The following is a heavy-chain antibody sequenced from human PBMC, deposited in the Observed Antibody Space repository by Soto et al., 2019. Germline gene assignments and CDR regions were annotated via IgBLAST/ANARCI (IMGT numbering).Heavy chain of an antibody. CDR3: ARDRPTGYYHGPNRGYYMDV. V-gene: IGHV3-7*01. CDR2: IKQDGSEK. D-gene: IGHD3-9*01. J-gene: IGHJ6*03. Sequence: GGSLRLSCAASGFTFSSYWMSWVRQAPGKGLEWVANIKQDGSEKYYVDSVKGRFTISRENAKNSLYLQMNSLRAEDTAVYDCARDRPTGYYHGPNRGYYMDVWGKGTTVTVSS. CDR1: GFTFSSYW.